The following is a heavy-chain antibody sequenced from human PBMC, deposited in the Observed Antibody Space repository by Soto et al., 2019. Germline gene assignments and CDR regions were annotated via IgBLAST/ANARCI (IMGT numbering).Heavy chain of an antibody. CDR3: AKRQGQPWSRDYFYPYAMHV. V-gene: IGHV3-30*18. CDR1: GFTFESYG. J-gene: IGHJ6*02. CDR2: ISHEGVTK. Sequence: GRSLRLSCIASGFTFESYGMHWVRQAPGKGLEWVAVISHEGVTKNYADSVKGRFTVSRDNSKDTLYLQLNSLRREDTAVYYCAKRQGQPWSRDYFYPYAMHVWGPGPRVTVS. D-gene: IGHD1-26*01.